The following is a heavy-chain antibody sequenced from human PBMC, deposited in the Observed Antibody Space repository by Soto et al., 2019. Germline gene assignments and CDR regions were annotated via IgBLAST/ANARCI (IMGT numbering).Heavy chain of an antibody. D-gene: IGHD3-10*01. CDR2: LFYGGTT. CDR1: GGSISGYY. V-gene: IGHV4-39*01. Sequence: SETLSLTCTVSGGSISGYYWTWIRQPPGKGLEWVGSLFYGGTTDYNPSLKSRLTMSLDTSKNHFSLKLRSVTAADTAVYYCARHRGPAPVYWGQGTLDTVSS. CDR3: ARHRGPAPVY. J-gene: IGHJ4*02.